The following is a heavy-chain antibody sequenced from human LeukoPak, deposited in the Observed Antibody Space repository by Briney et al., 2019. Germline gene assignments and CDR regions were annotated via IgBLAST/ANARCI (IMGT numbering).Heavy chain of an antibody. V-gene: IGHV4-38-2*02. D-gene: IGHD3-9*01. CDR1: GYSISSGYY. CDR3: ARERIGRYDILTGYYTGSAFDI. Sequence: SETLSLTCTVSGYSISSGYYWGWIRQPPGKGLEWIGSIYHSGSTYYSPSLKSRVTISVDTSKNQFSLKLSSVTAADTAVYYCARERIGRYDILTGYYTGSAFDIWGQGTMVTVSS. J-gene: IGHJ3*02. CDR2: IYHSGST.